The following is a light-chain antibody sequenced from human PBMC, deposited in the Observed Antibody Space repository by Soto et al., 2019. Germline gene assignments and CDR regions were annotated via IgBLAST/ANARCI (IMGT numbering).Light chain of an antibody. Sequence: EIVLTQSPGTLSLSPGERATLSCRASQSVSNNYLAWYQQKPGQAPRLLIYGASNRATGIPDRFSGSGSGTDFTLTISRLEPDDFATYYCQQHHTLWTFGQGTKVEIK. CDR1: QSVSNNY. V-gene: IGKV3-20*01. CDR3: QQHHTLWT. CDR2: GAS. J-gene: IGKJ1*01.